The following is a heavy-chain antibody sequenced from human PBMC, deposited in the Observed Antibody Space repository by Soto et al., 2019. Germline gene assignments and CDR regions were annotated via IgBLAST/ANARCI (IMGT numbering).Heavy chain of an antibody. CDR1: GFTFRNYD. V-gene: IGHV3-13*05. CDR2: ISAAGDP. J-gene: IGHJ6*02. Sequence: EVQLVESGGGLVQPGGSLRLSCEASGFTFRNYDMHWDRQGTGKGLEWVSGISAAGDPDYADSVEGRFTISRENAQNSFFLQMNSLRVGDTDVYYCARTDRDFYGLDVWDQGTTVIVSS. CDR3: ARTDRDFYGLDV.